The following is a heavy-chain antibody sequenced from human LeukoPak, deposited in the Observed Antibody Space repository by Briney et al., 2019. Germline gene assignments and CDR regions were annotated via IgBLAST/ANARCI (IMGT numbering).Heavy chain of an antibody. Sequence: SETPSLTCAVYGGSFSGYYWSWIRQPPGKGLEWIGEINHSGSTNYNPSLKSRVTISVDTSKNQFSLKLSSVTAADTAVYYCARVVRITMVRGAQYYFDYWGQGTLVTVSS. V-gene: IGHV4-34*01. CDR1: GGSFSGYY. CDR3: ARVVRITMVRGAQYYFDY. CDR2: INHSGST. D-gene: IGHD3-10*01. J-gene: IGHJ4*02.